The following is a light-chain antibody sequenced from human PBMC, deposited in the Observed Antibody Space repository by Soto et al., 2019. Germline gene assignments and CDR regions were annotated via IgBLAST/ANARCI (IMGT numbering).Light chain of an antibody. J-gene: IGLJ1*01. CDR1: SSDVGGYNY. CDR3: NSYTGSGIV. Sequence: QSVLTQPASVSGSPGQLITISCTGTSSDVGGYNYVSWYQHHPGKAPKLMIYEVSNRPSGVSYRFSGSKSGNTASLTISGLQAEDEADYYCNSYTGSGIVFGTGTKLTVL. CDR2: EVS. V-gene: IGLV2-14*01.